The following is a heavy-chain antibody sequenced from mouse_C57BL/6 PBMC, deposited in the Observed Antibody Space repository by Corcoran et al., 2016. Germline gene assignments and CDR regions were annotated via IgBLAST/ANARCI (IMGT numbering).Heavy chain of an antibody. CDR3: ARHPNSYCSSYHWYFDV. J-gene: IGHJ1*03. CDR1: GYTFTGYW. V-gene: IGHV1-9*01. D-gene: IGHD1-1*01. Sequence: QVQLQQSGAELMKPGASVKLSCKATGYTFTGYWIEWVKQRPGHGLEWIGESLPGSGSTNYNEKFKGKATFTPDTSFNTAYTHLSSLTTEDSAIYYCARHPNSYCSSYHWYFDVWGTGTTVTVSS. CDR2: SLPGSGST.